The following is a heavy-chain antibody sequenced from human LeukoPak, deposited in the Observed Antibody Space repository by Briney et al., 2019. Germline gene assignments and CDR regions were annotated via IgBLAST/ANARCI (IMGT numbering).Heavy chain of an antibody. D-gene: IGHD1-7*01. J-gene: IGHJ4*02. CDR3: AKDLFSAGNYYFDY. Sequence: GSLRLSCAASGFTFSSYAMSWVRQAPGKGLEWVSAISGSGGSTYYADSVKGRFTISRDNFKNTLYLQMNSLRAEDTAVYYCAKDLFSAGNYYFDYWGQGTLVTVSS. V-gene: IGHV3-23*01. CDR1: GFTFSSYA. CDR2: ISGSGGST.